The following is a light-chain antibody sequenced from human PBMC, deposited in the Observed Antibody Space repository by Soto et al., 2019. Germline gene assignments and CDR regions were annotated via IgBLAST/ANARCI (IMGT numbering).Light chain of an antibody. J-gene: IGKJ1*01. CDR2: GAS. CDR1: QSVSSSY. CDR3: QQYGSSTWT. Sequence: EIVLTQSPGTLSLYPGERATLSCRASQSVSSSYLAWYQQKPGQAPSLLIYGASSRATGIPDRFSGSGSGTDFTLTISRLEPEDFAVYYCQQYGSSTWTFGQGTKVDIK. V-gene: IGKV3-20*01.